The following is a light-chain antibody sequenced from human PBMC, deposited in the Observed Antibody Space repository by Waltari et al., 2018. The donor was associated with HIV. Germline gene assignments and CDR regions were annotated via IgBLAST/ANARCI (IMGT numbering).Light chain of an antibody. J-gene: IGLJ1*01. CDR3: SSYATGNTYV. Sequence: QSALTQPASVSGSPGQSITISCTGTNSDIGKYNLVSWYQQNPGRVPKVFIFEVTTRPSGISHRFSGSKSDNTASLTISGLQAEDEADYYCSSYATGNTYVFGTGTSVTVL. V-gene: IGLV2-23*02. CDR1: NSDIGKYNL. CDR2: EVT.